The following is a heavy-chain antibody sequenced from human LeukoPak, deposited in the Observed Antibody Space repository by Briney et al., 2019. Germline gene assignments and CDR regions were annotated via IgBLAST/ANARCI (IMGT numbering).Heavy chain of an antibody. CDR2: ISPNSGAT. J-gene: IGHJ4*02. Sequence: ASVKVSCKASGYTFTDYYVHWVRLVPGQGLEWMGRISPNSGATNYVEKFRGRVTMARDTSINTVYMEMSSLRSDDTAVYYCARDLWGWGSDYLDYWGQGTLVTVSS. D-gene: IGHD4/OR15-4a*01. CDR1: GYTFTDYY. CDR3: ARDLWGWGSDYLDY. V-gene: IGHV1-2*06.